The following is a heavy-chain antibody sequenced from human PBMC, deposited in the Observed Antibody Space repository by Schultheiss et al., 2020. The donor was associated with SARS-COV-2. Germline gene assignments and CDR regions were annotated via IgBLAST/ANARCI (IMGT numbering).Heavy chain of an antibody. CDR1: GFPVSGHE. CDR2: ISYDGSNK. J-gene: IGHJ3*02. V-gene: IGHV3-30*01. Sequence: GGSLRLSCAASGFPVSGHEMSWVRQPPGKGLEWVALISYDGSNKDHADSVKGRFTISRDNSKNTLYLQMNSLRPEDAAVYYCARRNHYERKESDIWGQGTVVTVSS. D-gene: IGHD3-22*01. CDR3: ARRNHYERKESDI.